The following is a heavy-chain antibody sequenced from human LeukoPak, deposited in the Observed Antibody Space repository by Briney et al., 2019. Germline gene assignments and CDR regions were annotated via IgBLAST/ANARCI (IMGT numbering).Heavy chain of an antibody. J-gene: IGHJ5*02. V-gene: IGHV1-69*05. CDR3: ARANKYYDFWSGYYLPNWFDP. Sequence: ASVKVPCKASGGTFSSYAISWVRQAPGQGLEWMGGIIPIFGTANYAQKFQGRVTITTDESTSTAYMELSSLRSEDTAVYYCARANKYYDFWSGYYLPNWFDPWGQGTLVTVSS. CDR1: GGTFSSYA. CDR2: IIPIFGTA. D-gene: IGHD3-3*01.